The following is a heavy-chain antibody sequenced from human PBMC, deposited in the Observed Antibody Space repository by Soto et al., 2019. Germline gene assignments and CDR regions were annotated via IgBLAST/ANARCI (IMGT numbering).Heavy chain of an antibody. V-gene: IGHV3-64*01. Sequence: PGGSLRLSCAASGFTFSSTAMHWVRQAPGKGLEYVSAIGTTGDITYYANSVKGRFTISRDNSKNTLYLQMGSLSAEDMAVYYCARGGSSNPLDYWGQGTQVTVSS. CDR1: GFTFSSTA. CDR2: IGTTGDIT. D-gene: IGHD2-15*01. CDR3: ARGGSSNPLDY. J-gene: IGHJ4*02.